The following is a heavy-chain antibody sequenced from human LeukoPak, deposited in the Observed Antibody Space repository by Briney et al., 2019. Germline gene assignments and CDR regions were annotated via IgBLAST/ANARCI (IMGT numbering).Heavy chain of an antibody. CDR1: GYTFTGYY. CDR2: ISAYNGNT. J-gene: IGHJ6*03. V-gene: IGHV1-18*04. Sequence: ASVKVSCKASGYTFTGYYMHWVRQAPGQGLEWMGWISAYNGNTNYAQKLQGRVTMTTDTSTSTAYMELRSLRSDDTAVYYCARAKRITMIVAGYYYMDVWGKGTTVTISS. D-gene: IGHD3-22*01. CDR3: ARAKRITMIVAGYYYMDV.